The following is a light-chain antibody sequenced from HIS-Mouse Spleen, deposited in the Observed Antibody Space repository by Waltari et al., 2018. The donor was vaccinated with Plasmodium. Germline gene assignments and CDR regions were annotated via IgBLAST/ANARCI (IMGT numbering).Light chain of an antibody. V-gene: IGKV1-9*01. Sequence: DIQLTQSPSFLSASVGDRVTIPCRASQGISSYLAWYQQQPGKAPKLLIYAASTLQSGVPSRFSGSGSGTEFTLTISSLQPEDFATYYCQQLNSYPYTFGQGTKLEIK. CDR3: QQLNSYPYT. J-gene: IGKJ2*01. CDR2: AAS. CDR1: QGISSY.